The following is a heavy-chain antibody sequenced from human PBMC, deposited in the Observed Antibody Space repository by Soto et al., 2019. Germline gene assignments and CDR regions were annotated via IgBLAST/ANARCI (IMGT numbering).Heavy chain of an antibody. V-gene: IGHV3-30*18. CDR2: ISYDGSNK. J-gene: IGHJ4*02. D-gene: IGHD6-13*01. CDR3: AKGGAYSSSWPGGY. Sequence: PGGSLRLSCAASGFTFSSYGMHWVRQAPGKGLEWVAVISYDGSNKYYADSVKGRFTISRDNSKNTLYLQMNSLRAEDTAVYYCAKGGAYSSSWPGGYWGQGTLVTAPQ. CDR1: GFTFSSYG.